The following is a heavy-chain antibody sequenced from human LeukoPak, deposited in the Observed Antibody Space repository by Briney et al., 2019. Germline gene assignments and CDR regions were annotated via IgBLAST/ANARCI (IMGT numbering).Heavy chain of an antibody. D-gene: IGHD6-6*01. J-gene: IGHJ4*02. CDR3: AREFSGTSIAARVFDS. CDR2: IHTSGST. V-gene: IGHV4-4*07. CDR1: GGSITSYY. Sequence: PSETLSLTCTVSGGSITSYYCSYIRQPAGKGLEWIGRIHTSGSTNYNPSLKSRVTMSVDTSKNQFSLKLSSVTAADTVIYYCAREFSGTSIAARVFDSWGQGTMVTVSS.